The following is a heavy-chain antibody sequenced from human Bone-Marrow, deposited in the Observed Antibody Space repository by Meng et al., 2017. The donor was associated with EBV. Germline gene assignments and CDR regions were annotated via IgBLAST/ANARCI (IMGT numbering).Heavy chain of an antibody. V-gene: IGHV4-34*01. J-gene: IGHJ3*02. CDR3: ARGDLTDAFDI. CDR1: DGSFNGYY. Sequence: QVLLRQLGAGLLMPSEALSLACAVYDGSFNGYYWTWIRQPPGKGMEWIGEINHRGNSYHNPSLKSRVTISVDTSKNQFSLRLSSVTAADTAVYYCARGDLTDAFDIWGQGTMVTVSS. CDR2: INHRGNS.